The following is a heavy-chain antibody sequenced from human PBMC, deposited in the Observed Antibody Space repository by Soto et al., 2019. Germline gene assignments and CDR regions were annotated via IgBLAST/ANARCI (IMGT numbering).Heavy chain of an antibody. CDR1: GDSIGGVGY. D-gene: IGHD2-21*02. CDR2: ISSSGST. V-gene: IGHV4-31*03. J-gene: IGHJ5*02. CDR3: ARSGVTGIVIPSHWFDP. Sequence: ASETLSLTCTVSGDSIGGVGYWSWIRQFPGRGLEWIGCISSSGSTYYNPALNNRTSLSLDTSQNQFSLKLLSVTAADTAIYYCARSGVTGIVIPSHWFDPWGQGTLVTVSS.